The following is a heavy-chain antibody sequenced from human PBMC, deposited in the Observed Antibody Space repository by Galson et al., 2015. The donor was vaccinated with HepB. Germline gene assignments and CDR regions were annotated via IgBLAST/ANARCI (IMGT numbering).Heavy chain of an antibody. V-gene: IGHV5-51*01. Sequence: QSGAEVKEPGESLNISCKGSRQSFRNYWIGWVRQMPGKGLEWLGMIYPADSDTRYSPSFQGHVTISADNSLSTAYLQWSSLKVSDTAVYYCARQIVGAANFDYWGQGTLVTVSS. CDR1: RQSFRNYW. D-gene: IGHD1-26*01. CDR2: IYPADSDT. CDR3: ARQIVGAANFDY. J-gene: IGHJ4*02.